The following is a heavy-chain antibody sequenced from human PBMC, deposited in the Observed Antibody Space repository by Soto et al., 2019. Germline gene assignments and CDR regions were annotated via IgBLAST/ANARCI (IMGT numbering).Heavy chain of an antibody. CDR1: GYSFTSYW. CDR2: IYPGDSDT. Sequence: GESLKISCKGSGYSFTSYWIGWVRQMPGKGLEWMGIIYPGDSDTRYSPSFQGQVTISADKSISTAYLQWSSLKASDTAMYYCARPQYYYDRSANSPDYYGMDVWGQGTTVDVYS. V-gene: IGHV5-51*01. D-gene: IGHD3-22*01. J-gene: IGHJ6*02. CDR3: ARPQYYYDRSANSPDYYGMDV.